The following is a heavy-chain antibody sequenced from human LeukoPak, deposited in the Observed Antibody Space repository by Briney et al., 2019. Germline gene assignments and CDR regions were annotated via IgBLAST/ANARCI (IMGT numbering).Heavy chain of an antibody. CDR2: IYHSGST. CDR1: GGSISSSSYY. CDR3: ARDNYYDSSGHKGGFDY. J-gene: IGHJ4*02. V-gene: IGHV4-39*07. D-gene: IGHD3-22*01. Sequence: SETLSLTCTVSGGSISSSSYYWGWIRQPPGKGLEWIGEIYHSGSTNYNPSLKSRVTISVDKSKNQFSLKLSSVTAADTAVYYCARDNYYDSSGHKGGFDYWGQGTLVTVSS.